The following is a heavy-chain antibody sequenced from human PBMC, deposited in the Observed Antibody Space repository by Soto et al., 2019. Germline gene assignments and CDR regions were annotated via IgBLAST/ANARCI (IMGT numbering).Heavy chain of an antibody. CDR2: MNPQSGNT. Sequence: ASVNVSCKASGYTFSNHDINWVRQASGQGLGWMGWMNPQSGNTEYLQKFQGRVTMTRDTSMSTAYMEASSLTSDDTAVYFCSFYTTYFSYFNFWGQGALVTV. V-gene: IGHV1-8*01. CDR3: SFYTTYFSYFNF. D-gene: IGHD1-1*01. J-gene: IGHJ4*02. CDR1: GYTFSNHD.